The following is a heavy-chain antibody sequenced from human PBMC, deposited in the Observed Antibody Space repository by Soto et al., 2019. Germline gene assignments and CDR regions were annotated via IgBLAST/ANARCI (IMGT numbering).Heavy chain of an antibody. V-gene: IGHV4-59*01. D-gene: IGHD3-10*01. CDR2: IYYSGST. CDR3: ARDTRGWFDP. J-gene: IGHJ5*02. CDR1: GGSISSYY. Sequence: SETLSLTCTVSGGSISSYYWSWIRQPPGKGLEWIGYIYYSGSTNYNPSLKSRVTISVDTSKNQFSLKLSSVTAADTAVYYCARDTRGWFDPWGQGTLVTVSS.